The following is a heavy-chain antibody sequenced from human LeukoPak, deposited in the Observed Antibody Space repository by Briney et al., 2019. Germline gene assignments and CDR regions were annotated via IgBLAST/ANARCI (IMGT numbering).Heavy chain of an antibody. CDR1: GYTFTSYD. D-gene: IGHD3-22*01. Sequence: GASVKVSCKASGYTFTSYDISWVRQAPGQGLEWMGWISAYNGNTNYAQKLQGRVTMTTDTSTSTAYMELRSLRSDDTAVYYCARSPYYYDSSRPGFDYWGQGTLVTVSS. V-gene: IGHV1-18*01. CDR3: ARSPYYYDSSRPGFDY. J-gene: IGHJ4*02. CDR2: ISAYNGNT.